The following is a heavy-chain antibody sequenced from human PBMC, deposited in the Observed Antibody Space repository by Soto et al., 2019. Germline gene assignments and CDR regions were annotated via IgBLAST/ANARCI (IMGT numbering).Heavy chain of an antibody. CDR3: ARAPGGGLATIGLDFDY. CDR1: GGSISSGDYY. J-gene: IGHJ4*02. CDR2: IYYSGST. D-gene: IGHD5-12*01. Sequence: SETLSLTCTVSGGSISSGDYYWSWIRQPPGKGLEWIGYIYYSGSTYYNPSLKSRVTISVDTSKNQFSLKLSSVTAADTAVYYCARAPGGGLATIGLDFDYWGQGTLVTVPQ. V-gene: IGHV4-30-4*02.